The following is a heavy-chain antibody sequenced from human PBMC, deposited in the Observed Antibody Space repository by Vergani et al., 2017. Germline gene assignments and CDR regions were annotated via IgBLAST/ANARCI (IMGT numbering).Heavy chain of an antibody. V-gene: IGHV3-11*01. Sequence: QVQLVESGGGLVRPGGSLRLSCAASGFTFSDYYMSWIRQAPGKGLEWVSYISSSGSTIYYAVSVKGRFTISRDNSKNTLYLQMNSLRAEDTAVYYCAKVRFGQPYYYGMDVWGQGTTVTVSS. D-gene: IGHD3-16*01. CDR1: GFTFSDYY. J-gene: IGHJ6*02. CDR3: AKVRFGQPYYYGMDV. CDR2: ISSSGSTI.